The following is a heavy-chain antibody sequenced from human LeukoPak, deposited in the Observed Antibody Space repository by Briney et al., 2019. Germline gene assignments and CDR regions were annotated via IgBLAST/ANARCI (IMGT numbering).Heavy chain of an antibody. Sequence: PSETLSLTCTVSGGSISSSSYYWGWIRQPPGKGLEWIGSTYYSGSTYYNPSLKSRVTISVDTSKNQFSLKLSSVTAADTAVYYCARDCEYCKAGYFQHWGQGTLVTVSS. CDR2: TYYSGST. J-gene: IGHJ1*01. D-gene: IGHD6-6*01. CDR3: ARDCEYCKAGYFQH. CDR1: GGSISSSSYY. V-gene: IGHV4-39*07.